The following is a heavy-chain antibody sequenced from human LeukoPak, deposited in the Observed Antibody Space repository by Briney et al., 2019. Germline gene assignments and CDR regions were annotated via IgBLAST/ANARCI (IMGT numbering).Heavy chain of an antibody. V-gene: IGHV3-48*03. J-gene: IGHJ5*02. CDR1: GFTFSSYE. Sequence: PGGSLRLSCAASGFTFSSYEMNWVRQAPGKGLEWVSYISSSGSTIYYADSVKGRFTISRDNAKNSLYLQMNSLRAEDTAVYYCARESSWELNWFDPWGQGTLVTVSS. CDR3: ARESSWELNWFDP. CDR2: ISSSGSTI. D-gene: IGHD1-26*01.